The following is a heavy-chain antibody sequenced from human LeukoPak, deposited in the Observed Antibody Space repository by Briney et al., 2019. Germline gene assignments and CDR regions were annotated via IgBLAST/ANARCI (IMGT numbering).Heavy chain of an antibody. CDR1: GGSISRSSQY. V-gene: IGHV4-39*01. CDR3: AKHESLIAFDI. Sequence: SETLSLTCTVSGGSISRSSQYWGWIRQPPGKGLEWIASIHYSGSTNYNPSLKSRVTISVDTSKNQVSLKLSSVTAADTAVYYCAKHESLIAFDIWGQGTMVTVSS. J-gene: IGHJ3*02. CDR2: IHYSGST.